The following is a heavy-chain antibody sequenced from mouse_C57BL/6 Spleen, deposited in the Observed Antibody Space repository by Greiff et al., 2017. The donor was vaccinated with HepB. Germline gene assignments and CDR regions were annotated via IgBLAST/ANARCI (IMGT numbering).Heavy chain of an antibody. CDR1: GYTFTDYY. CDR3: ARESPITTTAY. CDR2: INPNNGGT. J-gene: IGHJ3*01. Sequence: VQLQQSGPELVKPGASVKISCKASGYTFTDYYMNWVKQSHGKSLEWIGDINPNNGGTSYNQKFKGKATLTVDKSSSTAYMELRSLTSEDSAVYYCARESPITTTAYWGQGTLVTVSA. D-gene: IGHD1-1*01. V-gene: IGHV1-26*01.